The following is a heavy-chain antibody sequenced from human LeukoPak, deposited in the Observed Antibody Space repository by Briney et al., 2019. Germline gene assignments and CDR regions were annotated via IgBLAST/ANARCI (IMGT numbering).Heavy chain of an antibody. J-gene: IGHJ4*02. CDR3: AKTDCSSTSCYYFDY. D-gene: IGHD2-2*01. V-gene: IGHV3-23*01. Sequence: SGGSLRLSCAASGFTFSSYAMSWVRQAPGKGLEWVSAISGSGGSTYYADSVKGRFTISRDNSKNTLYLQMNSLRAEDTAVYNCAKTDCSSTSCYYFDYWGQGTLVTVSS. CDR2: ISGSGGST. CDR1: GFTFSSYA.